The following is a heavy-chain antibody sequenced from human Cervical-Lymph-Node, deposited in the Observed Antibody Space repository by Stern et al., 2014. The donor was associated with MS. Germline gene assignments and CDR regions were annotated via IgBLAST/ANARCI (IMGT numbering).Heavy chain of an antibody. D-gene: IGHD1-26*01. V-gene: IGHV1-8*01. CDR2: MHPSSDSS. CDR3: AREGVIVGPNRFDS. CDR1: GYTFTDYE. J-gene: IGHJ4*02. Sequence: QVQLVQSGAEVKKPGASVKVSCKTSGYTFTDYEINWERQAPGQGLEWMGWMHPSSDSSGSAQRFQGRVTMTRNTSINTAYMELSSLRSEDTAVYYCAREGVIVGPNRFDSWGQGTLVIVSS.